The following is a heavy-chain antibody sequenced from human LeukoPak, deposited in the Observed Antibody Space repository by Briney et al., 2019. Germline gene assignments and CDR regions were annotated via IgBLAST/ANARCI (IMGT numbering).Heavy chain of an antibody. CDR3: ASRIAAAGFDY. J-gene: IGHJ4*02. CDR2: ISYDGSNK. D-gene: IGHD6-13*01. Sequence: QPGRSLRLSCAASGFTFSSYGMHWVRQAPGKGLEWVAVISYDGSNKYYADSVKGRFTISRDNSKNTLYLQMNSLRAEDTAVYYCASRIAAAGFDYWGQGTLVTVSS. CDR1: GFTFSSYG. V-gene: IGHV3-30*03.